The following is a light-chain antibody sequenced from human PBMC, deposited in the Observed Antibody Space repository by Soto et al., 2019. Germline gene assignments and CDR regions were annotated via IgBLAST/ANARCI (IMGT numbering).Light chain of an antibody. V-gene: IGLV1-40*01. J-gene: IGLJ3*02. CDR2: GNT. CDR1: SSNIGAGYD. CDR3: QSYDNSLSGWV. Sequence: QAVLTQPPSVSGAPGQRVTISCTGGSSNIGAGYDIHWYQQLPGTDPKLLVYGNTHRPSGVPDRFSGSKYGTSASLAITGLQAEDEAQYYCQSYDNSLSGWVFGGGTKVTVL.